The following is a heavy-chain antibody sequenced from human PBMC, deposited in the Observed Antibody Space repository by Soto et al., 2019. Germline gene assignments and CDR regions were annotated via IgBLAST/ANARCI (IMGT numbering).Heavy chain of an antibody. CDR3: ARDSSSWNFDY. CDR2: ITSSSITI. J-gene: IGHJ4*02. CDR1: GFTFSSFS. Sequence: EVQLVESGGGLVQPGGSLRLSCAASGFTFSSFSMNWVRQAPGKGLEWLSYITSSSITIYYADSVKGRFTTSRDNAKNPLYLQMNSLRDEDTAVYYCARDSSSWNFDYWGQGALVTVSS. V-gene: IGHV3-48*02. D-gene: IGHD6-13*01.